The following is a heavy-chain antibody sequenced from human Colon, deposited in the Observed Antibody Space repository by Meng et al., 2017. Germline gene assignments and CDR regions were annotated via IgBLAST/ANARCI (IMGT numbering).Heavy chain of an antibody. CDR1: GDSIRSSNW. D-gene: IGHD3-10*01. CDR3: ARVIYASGNMAHLDY. CDR2: IYHSGST. Sequence: QGRLQAPCPGLVKPSGTLSLTCAVSGDSIRSSNWWSWVRQPPGRGPEWIGEIYHSGSTNYNPSLKNRVSMTVDKSNNEFSLTLSSVTAADTAFYYCARVIYASGNMAHLDYWGQGTLVTVSS. J-gene: IGHJ4*02. V-gene: IGHV4-4*02.